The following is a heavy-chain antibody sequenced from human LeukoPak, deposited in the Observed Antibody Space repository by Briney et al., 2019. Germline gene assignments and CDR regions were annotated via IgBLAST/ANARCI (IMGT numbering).Heavy chain of an antibody. CDR2: IYPGDSDT. V-gene: IGHV5-51*01. J-gene: IGHJ4*02. D-gene: IGHD2-2*02. CDR1: GYSFISYW. Sequence: GESLKISCKGSGYSFISYWIGWVRQMPGKGLEWMGIIYPGDSDTRYSPSSQGQVTISADKSISTAYLQWSSLKASDTAMYYCARLFFGGCSSTSCYNFDYWGQGTLVTVSS. CDR3: ARLFFGGCSSTSCYNFDY.